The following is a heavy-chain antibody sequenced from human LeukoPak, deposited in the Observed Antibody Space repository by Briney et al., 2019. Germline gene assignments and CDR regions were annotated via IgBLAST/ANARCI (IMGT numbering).Heavy chain of an antibody. CDR1: GFTFSDYY. J-gene: IGHJ4*02. V-gene: IGHV3-11*04. Sequence: GGSLRLSCAASGFTFSDYYMSWIRQAPGKGLEWVSYISSSGSTIYYADSVKGRITISRDNAKNSLYLQMNSLKPEDTAVYYCARVAEAAAFDSWGQGTLVTVSS. CDR3: ARVAEAAAFDS. CDR2: ISSSGSTI. D-gene: IGHD6-13*01.